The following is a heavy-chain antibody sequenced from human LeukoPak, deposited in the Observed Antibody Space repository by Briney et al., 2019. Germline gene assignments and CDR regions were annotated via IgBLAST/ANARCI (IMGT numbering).Heavy chain of an antibody. CDR3: ARDLPAAPGVSDY. CDR2: VNPNIGGT. V-gene: IGHV1-2*02. J-gene: IGHJ4*02. Sequence: ASVKVSCKASGYTFTGYYMHWVRQAPGQGLEWMGWVNPNIGGTNYAQKFQGRVTMTRDTSISTVYMELSSLRSDDTAVYYCARDLPAAPGVSDYWGQGTLVTVSS. D-gene: IGHD2-2*01. CDR1: GYTFTGYY.